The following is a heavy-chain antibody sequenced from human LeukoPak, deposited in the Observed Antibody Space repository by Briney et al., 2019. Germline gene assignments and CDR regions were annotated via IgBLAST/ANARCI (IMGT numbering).Heavy chain of an antibody. CDR2: IYYSGST. D-gene: IGHD3-22*01. CDR3: ARTTTYYYDRFDY. Sequence: PSETLSLTCTVSGGSISSSSYYWGWIRQPPGKGLEWIGSIYYSGSTYYNPSLKSRVTISVDTSKNQFSLKLSSVTAADTAVYYCARTTTYYYDRFDYWGQGTLVTVSS. V-gene: IGHV4-39*07. CDR1: GGSISSSSYY. J-gene: IGHJ4*02.